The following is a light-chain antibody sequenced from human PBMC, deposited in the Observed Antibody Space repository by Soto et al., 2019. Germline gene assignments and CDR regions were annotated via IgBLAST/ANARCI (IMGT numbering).Light chain of an antibody. CDR3: QQYYTTPPT. CDR1: RSVLYSSNNQNC. V-gene: IGKV4-1*01. J-gene: IGKJ3*01. Sequence: DIVMTQSPDSLGVSLGERATINCKSSRSVLYSSNNQNCLAWYQQKPGQPPKLLIYWASTRESGVPDRFSGSGSGTDLTLTISGLQTEDVAVYYSQQYYTTPPTFGPGTKVDIK. CDR2: WAS.